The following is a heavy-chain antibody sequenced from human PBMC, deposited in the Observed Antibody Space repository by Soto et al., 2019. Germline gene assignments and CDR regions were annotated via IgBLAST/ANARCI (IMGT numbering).Heavy chain of an antibody. J-gene: IGHJ5*01. CDR2: LYSSGYS. Sequence: PSQTRSLTCTVSGGCFNSYYWNWIRQPAGKGLEWIGRLYSSGYSDYNPSLKSRVTMSVDTSNNQFSLRVNSVTAAYTAVYYCVRMGYGTNDRSRYYLFGSWGQGPLVTVSS. CDR3: VRMGYGTNDRSRYYLFGS. CDR1: GGCFNSYY. D-gene: IGHD3-3*01. V-gene: IGHV4-4*07.